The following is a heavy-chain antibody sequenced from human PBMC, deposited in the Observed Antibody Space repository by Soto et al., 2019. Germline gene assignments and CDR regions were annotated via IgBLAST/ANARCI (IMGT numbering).Heavy chain of an antibody. CDR3: AREAVRGVSKPDAFDI. CDR1: GDSVSSNSAA. Sequence: PSQTLSLTCAISGDSVSSNSAAWNWIRQSPSRGLEWLGRTYYRSKWYNDYTVSVKSRITINPDTSKNQFSLQLNSVTPEDTAFYYCAREAVRGVSKPDAFDIWGQGTMVTVSS. CDR2: TYYRSKWYN. J-gene: IGHJ3*02. V-gene: IGHV6-1*01. D-gene: IGHD3-10*01.